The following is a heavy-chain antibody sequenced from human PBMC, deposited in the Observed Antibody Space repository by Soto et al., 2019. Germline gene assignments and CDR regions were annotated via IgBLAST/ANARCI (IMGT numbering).Heavy chain of an antibody. CDR1: GDTFTDYY. J-gene: IGHJ4*02. CDR2: VNPSGGHT. CDR3: ARGGHVVVVTAALDF. D-gene: IGHD2-21*02. V-gene: IGHV1-46*01. Sequence: QVQLVQSGAEVKKPGASVKVSCKASGDTFTDYYIHWVRQAPGQGLEGMGTVNPSGGHTTYAQHFLGRMTMTRDTSTSTLYMKLTSLTSEDTAVYYCARGGHVVVVTAALDFWGQGTLVTVSS.